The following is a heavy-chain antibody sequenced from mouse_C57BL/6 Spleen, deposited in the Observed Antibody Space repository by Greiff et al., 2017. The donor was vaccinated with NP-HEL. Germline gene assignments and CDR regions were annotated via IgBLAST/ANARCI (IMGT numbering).Heavy chain of an antibody. D-gene: IGHD2-3*01. J-gene: IGHJ2*01. CDR2: ISSGGDYI. Sequence: EVQVVESGEGLVKPGGSLKLSCAASGFTFSSYAMSWVRQTPEKRLEWVAYISSGGDYIYYADTVKGRFTISRDNARNTLYLQMSSLKSEDTAMYYCTRDGARASYFDYWGQGTTLTVSS. CDR1: GFTFSSYA. CDR3: TRDGARASYFDY. V-gene: IGHV5-9-1*02.